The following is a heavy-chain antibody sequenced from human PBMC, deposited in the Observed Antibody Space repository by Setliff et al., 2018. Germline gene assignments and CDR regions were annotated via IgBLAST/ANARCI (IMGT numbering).Heavy chain of an antibody. D-gene: IGHD2-2*01. J-gene: IGHJ4*02. CDR2: IVSSGSTT. V-gene: IGHV3-11*04. CDR1: GFTFSDYY. Sequence: LRLSCAASGFTFSDYYMSWIRQAPGKGLEWLSYIVSSGSTTYYSDSVKGRFTISRDNAKNSLYLQMNSLRAEDTAVYYCARVGYCSGPTCYPFDSWGQGNPVTSPQ. CDR3: ARVGYCSGPTCYPFDS.